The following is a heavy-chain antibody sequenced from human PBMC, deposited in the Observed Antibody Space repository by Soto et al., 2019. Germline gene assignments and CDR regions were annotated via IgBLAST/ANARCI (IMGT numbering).Heavy chain of an antibody. CDR1: GFTFSNHH. J-gene: IGHJ4*02. CDR3: TRDPDTTSKIDH. CDR2: ISHTGRPL. D-gene: IGHD1-1*01. Sequence: QVQLVESGGGLVEPGGSLRLSCTASGFTFSNHHMSWIRQAPGKGLEWVSYISHTGRPLYYADSVRGRFTISRDNAKNSLYLQMSGLRAEDTALYYCTRDPDTTSKIDHWGQGTQVTVSS. V-gene: IGHV3-11*01.